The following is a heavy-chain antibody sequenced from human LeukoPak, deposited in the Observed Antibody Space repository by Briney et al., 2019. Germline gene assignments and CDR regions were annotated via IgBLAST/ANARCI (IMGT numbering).Heavy chain of an antibody. CDR2: TYYRSKWYN. D-gene: IGHD3-10*01. V-gene: IGHV6-1*01. Sequence: SQTLSLTCAISGDSVSSNSAAWNWIRQSPSRGLEWLGRTYYRSKWYNDYAVSVKSRITINPDTSKNQFSLQLNSVTPEDTAVYYRARGEEVIGLPRFDYWGQGTLVTVSS. CDR3: ARGEEVIGLPRFDY. CDR1: GDSVSSNSAA. J-gene: IGHJ4*02.